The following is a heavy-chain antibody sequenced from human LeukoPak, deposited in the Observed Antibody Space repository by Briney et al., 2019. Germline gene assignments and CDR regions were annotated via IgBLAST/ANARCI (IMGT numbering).Heavy chain of an antibody. V-gene: IGHV1-8*02. CDR2: MNAKSGNT. Sequence: GASVKVSCKASRYTFINFDINWVRQASGQGPEWMGWMNAKSGNTGHAQQFQGRVTITWDTSITTTYMELSSLRSDDTAVYYCARGNYGSGFGVDVWGQGTTVTVSS. CDR1: RYTFINFD. J-gene: IGHJ6*02. D-gene: IGHD3-10*01. CDR3: ARGNYGSGFGVDV.